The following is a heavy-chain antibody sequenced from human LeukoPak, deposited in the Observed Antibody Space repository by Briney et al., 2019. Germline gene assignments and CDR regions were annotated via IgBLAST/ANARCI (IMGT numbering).Heavy chain of an antibody. CDR3: ARETSGYSYGYYYYGMDV. CDR2: ISYDGSNK. CDR1: GFTFSSYA. J-gene: IGHJ6*02. D-gene: IGHD5-18*01. Sequence: GGSLRLSCAASGFTFSSYAMHWVRQAPGKGLEWVAVISYDGSNKYYADSVKGRFTISRDNSKNTLYLQMNSLRAEDTAVYYCARETSGYSYGYYYYGMDVWGQGTTVTVSS. V-gene: IGHV3-30-3*01.